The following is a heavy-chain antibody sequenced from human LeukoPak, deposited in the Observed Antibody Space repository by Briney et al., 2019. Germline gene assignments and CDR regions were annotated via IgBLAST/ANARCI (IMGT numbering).Heavy chain of an antibody. Sequence: PSETLSLTCTVSGYSISSGYYWGWIRQPPGKGLEWIGSMYHSGSTYYNPSLKSRVTISVDTSKNQVSLKLSSVTAADTAMYYCARDSGSYGIDAFDIWGQGTMVTASS. J-gene: IGHJ3*02. V-gene: IGHV4-38-2*02. D-gene: IGHD1-26*01. CDR3: ARDSGSYGIDAFDI. CDR2: MYHSGST. CDR1: GYSISSGYY.